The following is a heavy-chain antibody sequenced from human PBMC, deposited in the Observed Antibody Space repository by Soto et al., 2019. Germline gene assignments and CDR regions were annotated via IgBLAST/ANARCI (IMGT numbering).Heavy chain of an antibody. V-gene: IGHV3-30*18. CDR1: GFTFSSYA. J-gene: IGHJ5*02. CDR3: AKLGFDSSGASSLLDA. CDR2: ISYDGSNR. D-gene: IGHD3-22*01. Sequence: QVQLVESGGDVVQPGRSMRLSCVASGFTFSSYAMHWVRQAPGKGLEWITIISYDGSNRYYADSVKGRFTISRDNSKNTLYLQMNSLRPEDTALYYCAKLGFDSSGASSLLDAWGQGTLVSVSS.